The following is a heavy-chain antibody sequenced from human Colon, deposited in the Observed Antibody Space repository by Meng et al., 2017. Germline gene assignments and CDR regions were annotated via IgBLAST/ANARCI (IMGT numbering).Heavy chain of an antibody. V-gene: IGHV1-69*02. Sequence: QGQPVQHWAELKKPGSSVKVSCKASGGTFSSYRPSWVRQAPGQGLEWMGRTIAIVDVPTYAQRFQGRVTITADKSTSTAYMELSSLRSEDTAVYYCANYGGDARSRLDCWGQGTLVTVSS. CDR1: GGTFSSYR. CDR3: ANYGGDARSRLDC. D-gene: IGHD4-23*01. J-gene: IGHJ4*02. CDR2: TIAIVDVP.